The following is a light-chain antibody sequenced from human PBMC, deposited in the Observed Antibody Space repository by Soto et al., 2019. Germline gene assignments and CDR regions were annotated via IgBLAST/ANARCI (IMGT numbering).Light chain of an antibody. CDR3: HQYNNFWT. CDR2: GAS. J-gene: IGKJ1*01. Sequence: EIVMTQSPATLSVSPGERVTLSCRASQSVSSRLAWYHQKPGQSSRLLIYGASTRATGIPARFSGSGSGTEFTLTISSLQSEDFGLYYCHQYNNFWTFGQGTKVDIK. V-gene: IGKV3-15*01. CDR1: QSVSSR.